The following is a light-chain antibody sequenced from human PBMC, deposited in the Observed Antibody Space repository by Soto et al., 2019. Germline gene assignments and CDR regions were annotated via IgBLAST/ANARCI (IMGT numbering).Light chain of an antibody. CDR3: MQALQTPPT. Sequence: IVMTQSPLSLPVTPGEPASISCRSSQSLLHSNGYNYLDWYLQKPGQSPQLLIFLGSNRASGVPDRFGGSGSGTDFTLKISRVEAEDVGFYYCMQALQTPPTFGQGTRLEIK. J-gene: IGKJ5*01. CDR1: QSLLHSNGYNY. V-gene: IGKV2-28*01. CDR2: LGS.